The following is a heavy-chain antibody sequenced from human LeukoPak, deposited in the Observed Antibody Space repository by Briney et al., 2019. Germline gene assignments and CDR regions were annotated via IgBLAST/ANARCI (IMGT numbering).Heavy chain of an antibody. J-gene: IGHJ4*02. Sequence: PGGSLRLSCAASRFTFSSYSMNWVRQAPGKGLEWVSSISSSSSYIYYADSRKGRFSLSRDNDKNSLYLEMNSLRAEDTAVYYCARDSDSSSYFDYWGQGTLVTVSS. V-gene: IGHV3-21*01. CDR2: ISSSSSYI. CDR3: ARDSDSSSYFDY. D-gene: IGHD6-6*01. CDR1: RFTFSSYS.